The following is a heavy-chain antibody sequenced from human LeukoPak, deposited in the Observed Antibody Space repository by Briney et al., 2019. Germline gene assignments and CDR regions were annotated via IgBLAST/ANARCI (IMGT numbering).Heavy chain of an antibody. CDR1: GGSISSDY. Sequence: PSETLSLTCTVSGGSISSDYWSWIRQPPGKGLEWVGIYYSGTTKYNPSLKSRVTISIDTSKNQFSLKLSSVTAADTAIYHCARHKRGSSTDWFDPWGQGTLVTVSA. V-gene: IGHV4-59*08. D-gene: IGHD3-10*01. CDR2: YYSGTT. CDR3: ARHKRGSSTDWFDP. J-gene: IGHJ5*02.